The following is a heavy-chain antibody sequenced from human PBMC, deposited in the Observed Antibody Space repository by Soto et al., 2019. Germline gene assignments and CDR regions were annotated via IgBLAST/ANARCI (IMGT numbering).Heavy chain of an antibody. CDR3: ARDYIVVVVAAKVDYYSYGMDV. D-gene: IGHD2-15*01. J-gene: IGHJ6*02. CDR1: GGSISSGGYY. V-gene: IGHV4-31*03. Sequence: QVQLQESGPGLVKPSQTLSLTCTVSGGSISSGGYYWSWIRQHPGKGLEWIGYIYYSGSTYYNPSLKSRVTISVDTSKNQFSLKLSSVTAADTAVYYCARDYIVVVVAAKVDYYSYGMDVWGQGTTVTVSS. CDR2: IYYSGST.